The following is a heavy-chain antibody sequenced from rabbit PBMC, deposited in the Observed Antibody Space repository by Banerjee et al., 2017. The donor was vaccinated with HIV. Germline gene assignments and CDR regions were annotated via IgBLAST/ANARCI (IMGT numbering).Heavy chain of an antibody. CDR2: INTSSGNT. D-gene: IGHD6-1*01. V-gene: IGHV1S45*01. CDR1: GSDISSNA. Sequence: QEQLVESGGGLVQPEGSLTLTCKASGSDISSNAMCWVRQAPGKGLEWIACINTSSGNTVYASWAKGRFTISKTSSTTVTLQMTSLTVADTATHFCARRGYDWADDLWGPGTLVTVS. CDR3: ARRGYDWADDL. J-gene: IGHJ4*01.